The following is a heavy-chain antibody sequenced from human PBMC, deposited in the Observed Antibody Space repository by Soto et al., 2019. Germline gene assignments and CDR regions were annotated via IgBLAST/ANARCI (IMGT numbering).Heavy chain of an antibody. V-gene: IGHV1-46*01. J-gene: IGHJ4*02. CDR2: INPSGGST. Sequence: ASVKVSCKASGYTFTSYYMHWVRQAPGQGLEWMGIINPSGGSTSYAQKFQGRVTMTRDTSTSTVYTELSSLRSEDTAVYYCARDHGSWYIDYWGQGTLVTVSS. CDR1: GYTFTSYY. CDR3: ARDHGSWYIDY. D-gene: IGHD6-13*01.